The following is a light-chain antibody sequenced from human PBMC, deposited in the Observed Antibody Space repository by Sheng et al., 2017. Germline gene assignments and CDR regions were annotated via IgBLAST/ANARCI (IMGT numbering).Light chain of an antibody. V-gene: IGKV3-11*01. J-gene: IGKJ4*01. CDR1: QSVSSY. CDR2: DAS. CDR3: QQRSNWRALT. Sequence: EIVLTQSPATVSLSPGERATLSCRASQSVSSYLAWYQQKPGQAPRLLIYDASNRATGIPARFSGSGSGTDFTLTISSLEPEDSAVYYCQQRSNWRALTFGGGTKVEIK.